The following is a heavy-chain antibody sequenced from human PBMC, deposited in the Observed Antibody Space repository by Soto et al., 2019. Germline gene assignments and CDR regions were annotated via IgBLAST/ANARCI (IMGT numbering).Heavy chain of an antibody. Sequence: QVQLVQSGAEVKKPGASVKVSCKASGYTFTSYAMHWVRQAPGQRLEWMGWINAGNGNTKYSQKFQGRVTITRDTSASTAYMELSSLRSEDTAVYYCARDFSPYTAMVLSRFDPWGQGTLVTVSS. CDR1: GYTFTSYA. V-gene: IGHV1-3*01. CDR2: INAGNGNT. J-gene: IGHJ5*02. D-gene: IGHD5-18*01. CDR3: ARDFSPYTAMVLSRFDP.